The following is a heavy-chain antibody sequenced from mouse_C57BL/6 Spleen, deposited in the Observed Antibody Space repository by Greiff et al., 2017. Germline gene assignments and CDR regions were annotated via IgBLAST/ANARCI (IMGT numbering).Heavy chain of an antibody. V-gene: IGHV1-81*01. CDR3: ARPLPSWFAY. CDR2: IYPRGGHT. Sequence: VQLQESGAELARPGASVKLSCKASGYTFTNYGINWVKQRTGQGLEWIGEIYPRGGHTYFNGKFKDKATLTADKSSSTAYMELRSLTSEDSAVYFCARPLPSWFAYWGQGTLVTVSA. J-gene: IGHJ3*01. CDR1: GYTFTNYG.